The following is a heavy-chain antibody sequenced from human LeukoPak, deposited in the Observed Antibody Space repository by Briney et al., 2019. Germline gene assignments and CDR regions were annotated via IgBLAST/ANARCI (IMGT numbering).Heavy chain of an antibody. Sequence: ASETLSLTCIVSGGSISTYYWTWIRQPPGMGLEWIGYIYYSGSTNYNPSLKSRVTISVDTSKNQFSLKLSSVTAADTAVYYCARPLRSGDDAFDIWGQGTMVTVSS. J-gene: IGHJ3*02. CDR1: GGSISTYY. D-gene: IGHD6-19*01. V-gene: IGHV4-59*08. CDR2: IYYSGST. CDR3: ARPLRSGDDAFDI.